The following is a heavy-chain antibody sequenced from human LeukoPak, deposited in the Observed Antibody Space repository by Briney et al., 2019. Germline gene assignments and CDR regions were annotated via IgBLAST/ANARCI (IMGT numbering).Heavy chain of an antibody. CDR2: IQSDGSNK. J-gene: IGHJ4*02. Sequence: GGSLRLSCAASGFSFSRYGMHWVRQVPGKGLEWVAFIQSDGSNKVYADSVKGRFTISRDNAKNSLYLQMNSLRAEDTAVYYCARVNYYGSGSYDYWGQGTLVTVSS. V-gene: IGHV3-30*02. CDR1: GFSFSRYG. D-gene: IGHD3-10*01. CDR3: ARVNYYGSGSYDY.